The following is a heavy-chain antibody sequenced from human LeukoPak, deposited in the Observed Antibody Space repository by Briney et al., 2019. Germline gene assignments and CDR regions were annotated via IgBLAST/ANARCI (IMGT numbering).Heavy chain of an antibody. CDR1: GFTFSSYE. CDR2: ISSSGSTI. V-gene: IGHV3-48*03. J-gene: IGHJ3*02. CDR3: ATYGGAFDI. D-gene: IGHD4/OR15-4a*01. Sequence: PGGSLRLSCAASGFTFSSYEMNWVRQAPGKGLEWVSYISSSGSTIYCADSVKGRFTISRDNAKNSLYLQMNSLRAEDTGVYYCATYGGAFDIWGQGTMVTVSS.